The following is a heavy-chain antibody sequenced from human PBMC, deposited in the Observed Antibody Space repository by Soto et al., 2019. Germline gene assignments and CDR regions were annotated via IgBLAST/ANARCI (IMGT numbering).Heavy chain of an antibody. CDR3: AKDSYDILTGPDY. D-gene: IGHD3-9*01. CDR2: ISYDGSNK. J-gene: IGHJ4*02. V-gene: IGHV3-30*18. CDR1: GFTFSSYG. Sequence: QVQLVESGGGVVQPGRSLRLSCAASGFTFSSYGMHWVRQAPGKGLGWVAVISYDGSNKYYADSVKGRFTISRDNSKNTLYLQMNSLRAEDTAVYYCAKDSYDILTGPDYWGQGTLVTVSS.